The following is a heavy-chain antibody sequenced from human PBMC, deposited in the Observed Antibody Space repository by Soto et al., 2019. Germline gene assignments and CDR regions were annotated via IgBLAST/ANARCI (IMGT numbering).Heavy chain of an antibody. CDR2: IDYSGST. D-gene: IGHD3-10*01. V-gene: IGHV4-59*01. CDR3: ARGGYYSGSGSNAPLDY. J-gene: IGHJ4*02. CDR1: GGSISSYY. Sequence: QVQLQESGPGLVKPSETLSLTCTVSGGSISSYYWSWIRQPPGKGLGWNGYIDYSGSTNYNPSLKSRVTISVDTSKNQFSLKLGSVTAADTAVYYCARGGYYSGSGSNAPLDYWGQGTRVTVSS.